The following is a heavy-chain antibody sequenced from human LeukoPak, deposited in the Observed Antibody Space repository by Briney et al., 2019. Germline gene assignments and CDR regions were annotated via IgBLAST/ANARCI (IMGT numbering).Heavy chain of an antibody. CDR2: ISSSGSTI. CDR3: ARDLSSYGDCVAV. J-gene: IGHJ6*04. Sequence: GGSLRLSCAASGFTFSSYEMNWVRQAPGKGLEWVSYISSSGSTIYYADSVKGRFTISRDNAKNSLYLQMNSLRAEDTAVYYCARDLSSYGDCVAVWGKGTTVTVSS. CDR1: GFTFSSYE. V-gene: IGHV3-48*03. D-gene: IGHD4-17*01.